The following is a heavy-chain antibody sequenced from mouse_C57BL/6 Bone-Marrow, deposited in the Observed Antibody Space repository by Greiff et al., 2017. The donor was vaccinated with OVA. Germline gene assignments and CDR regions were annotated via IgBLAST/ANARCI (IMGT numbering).Heavy chain of an antibody. CDR3: VYYGNYEGAWFAY. Sequence: VQLQQSGPELVKPGASVKISCKASGYTFTDYYMNWVKQSHGKSLEWIGDINPNNGGTSYNQKFKGKATLTVDKSSSTAYMELRSLTSEDSAVYYCVYYGNYEGAWFAYWGQGTLVTVSA. CDR2: INPNNGGT. V-gene: IGHV1-26*01. D-gene: IGHD2-1*01. J-gene: IGHJ3*01. CDR1: GYTFTDYY.